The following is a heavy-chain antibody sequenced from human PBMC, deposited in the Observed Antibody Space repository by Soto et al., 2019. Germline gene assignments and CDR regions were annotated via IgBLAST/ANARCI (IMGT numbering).Heavy chain of an antibody. V-gene: IGHV4-31*03. CDR2: IYYSGST. Sequence: QVQLQESGPGLVKPSQTLSLTCTVSGGSISSGGYYWSWIRQHPGKGLEWIGYIYYSGSTYYNPSLKSRVTLXVXSXENQSSLKLSSVTAADTAVYYCALRLGDPGRLYFDYWGQGTLVTVSS. D-gene: IGHD3-16*01. CDR3: ALRLGDPGRLYFDY. J-gene: IGHJ4*02. CDR1: GGSISSGGYY.